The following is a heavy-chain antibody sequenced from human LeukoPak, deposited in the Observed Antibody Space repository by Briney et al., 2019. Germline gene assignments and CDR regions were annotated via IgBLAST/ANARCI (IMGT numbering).Heavy chain of an antibody. CDR1: GNSISSGDNY. J-gene: IGHJ4*02. Sequence: SETLSLTCTVSGNSISSGDNYWSWIRQPAGTGLERIRRIYTSGSTNYNPSLKSRVTISGDTSKNQFSLRLSSVTAADTAVYYCAGGLRLGELSPMGYWGQGTLVTVSS. V-gene: IGHV4-61*02. D-gene: IGHD3-16*02. CDR3: AGGLRLGELSPMGY. CDR2: IYTSGST.